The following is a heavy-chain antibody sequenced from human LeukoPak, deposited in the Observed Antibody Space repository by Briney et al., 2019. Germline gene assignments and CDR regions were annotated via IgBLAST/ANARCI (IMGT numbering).Heavy chain of an antibody. Sequence: PGGSLRLSCAASGFTFSSYAMSWVRQAPGKGLEWVSAISGSGGSTYHADSVKGRFTISRDNSKNTLYLQMNSLRAEDTAVYYCAKVAYYYGSGSYVDYWGQGTLVTVSS. V-gene: IGHV3-23*01. CDR3: AKVAYYYGSGSYVDY. D-gene: IGHD3-10*01. J-gene: IGHJ4*02. CDR2: ISGSGGST. CDR1: GFTFSSYA.